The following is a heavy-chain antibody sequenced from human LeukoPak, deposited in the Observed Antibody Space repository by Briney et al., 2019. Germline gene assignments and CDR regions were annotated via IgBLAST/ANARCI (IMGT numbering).Heavy chain of an antibody. CDR1: GFTFSSYG. D-gene: IGHD5-18*01. Sequence: GRSLRLSCAASGFTFSSYGMHWVRQAPGKGLEWVAVISYDGSNKYYADSVKGRFTISRDNAKNSLYLQMNSLRAEDTAVYYCARDRGYSYGYHYWGQGTLVTVSS. CDR3: ARDRGYSYGYHY. CDR2: ISYDGSNK. V-gene: IGHV3-30*03. J-gene: IGHJ4*02.